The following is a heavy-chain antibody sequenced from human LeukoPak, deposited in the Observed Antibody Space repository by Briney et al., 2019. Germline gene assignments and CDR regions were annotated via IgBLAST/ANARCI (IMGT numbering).Heavy chain of an antibody. J-gene: IGHJ4*02. CDR1: GFTFSSYG. CDR3: AKHGSGSYLTSHFDY. D-gene: IGHD3-10*01. CDR2: IRYDGSNK. V-gene: IGHV3-30*02. Sequence: LSGGSLRLSCAASGFTFSSYGMHWVRQAPGKGLEWVAFIRYDGSNKYYADSVKGRFTISRDNSKNTLYLQMNSLRAEDTAVYYCAKHGSGSYLTSHFDYWGQGTLVTVSS.